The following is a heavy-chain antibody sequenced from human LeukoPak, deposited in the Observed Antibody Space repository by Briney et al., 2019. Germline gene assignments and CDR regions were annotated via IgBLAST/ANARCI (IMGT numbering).Heavy chain of an antibody. CDR2: MNPNSGNT. V-gene: IGHV1-8*01. Sequence: RASVKVSCKASGYTFTSYDIKWVRQATGQGLEWMGWMNPNSGNTGYAQKFQGRVTMTRNTSISTAYMELSSLRSEDTAVYYCAREYSSSWYTFDPWGQGTLVTVSS. CDR1: GYTFTSYD. J-gene: IGHJ5*02. D-gene: IGHD6-13*01. CDR3: AREYSSSWYTFDP.